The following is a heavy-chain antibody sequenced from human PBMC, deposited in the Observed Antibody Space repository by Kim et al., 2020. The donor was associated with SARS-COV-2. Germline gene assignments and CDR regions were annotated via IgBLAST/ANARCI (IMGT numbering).Heavy chain of an antibody. CDR3: ARDKYGDYRSDWLDP. CDR2: ISAYNGNT. CDR1: GYTFSSYG. D-gene: IGHD4-17*01. J-gene: IGHJ5*02. Sequence: ASVKVSCKTSGYTFSSYGISWVRQAPGQGLEWLGWISAYNGNTNYAQNIQGRITMTRDPSTSTVHMELRSLISDDTAIYYCARDKYGDYRSDWLDPWCQG. V-gene: IGHV1-18*01.